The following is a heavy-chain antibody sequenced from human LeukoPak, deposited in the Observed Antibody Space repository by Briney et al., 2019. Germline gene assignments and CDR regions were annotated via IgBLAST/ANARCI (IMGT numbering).Heavy chain of an antibody. V-gene: IGHV4-38-2*02. CDR1: GYSISSGYY. CDR2: IIHSGNT. Sequence: SETLSLTCTVSGYSISSGYYWGWIRQPPGKGLEWIGNIIHSGNTDYNPSLKSRVTISVDTSKNQFSLKLSSATAADTAVYYCARAAVDYYDSSGYYLDYWGQGTLVTVSS. D-gene: IGHD3-22*01. CDR3: ARAAVDYYDSSGYYLDY. J-gene: IGHJ4*02.